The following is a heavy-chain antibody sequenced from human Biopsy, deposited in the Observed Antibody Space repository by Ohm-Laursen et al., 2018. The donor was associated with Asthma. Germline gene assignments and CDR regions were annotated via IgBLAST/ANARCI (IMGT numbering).Heavy chain of an antibody. D-gene: IGHD2-15*01. Sequence: SSLRLSCAAAGFVFSQCGMHWVRQGPGKGLEWVAFVSSDGHDKSYEDSVKGRFTISRDNSKNTVYLQMNSLSAEDSAVYYCARVDGVVEPATRLGGMDVWGQGTTVTVSS. J-gene: IGHJ6*02. CDR3: ARVDGVVEPATRLGGMDV. CDR1: GFVFSQCG. V-gene: IGHV3-30*03. CDR2: VSSDGHDK.